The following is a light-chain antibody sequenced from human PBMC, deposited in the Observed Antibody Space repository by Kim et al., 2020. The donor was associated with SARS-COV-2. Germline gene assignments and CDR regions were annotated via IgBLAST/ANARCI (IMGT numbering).Light chain of an antibody. Sequence: QRVTISRTGSSSNMRSGYDVRWYRQLPGASPKLLSYGNSNRPSGVPDRFSGSKSGTSASLASTWLQAEDEADYYCQSYGSSLSGGVFGGGTQLTVL. J-gene: IGLJ3*02. CDR3: QSYGSSLSGGV. V-gene: IGLV1-40*01. CDR2: GNS. CDR1: SSNMRSGYD.